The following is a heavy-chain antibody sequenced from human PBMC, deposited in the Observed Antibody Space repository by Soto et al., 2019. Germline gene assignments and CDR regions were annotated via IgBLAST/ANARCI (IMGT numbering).Heavy chain of an antibody. CDR3: ARVGYRSDAFDI. CDR2: IYYSGST. D-gene: IGHD4-4*01. CDR1: GGSISSGDYY. J-gene: IGHJ3*02. Sequence: SETLSLTCTVSGGSISSGDYYWSWIRQPPGKGLEWIGYIYYSGSTYYNPSLKSRVTISVDTSKNQFSLKLRSVTAADTAVYYCARVGYRSDAFDIWGHGTMVTLSS. V-gene: IGHV4-30-4*01.